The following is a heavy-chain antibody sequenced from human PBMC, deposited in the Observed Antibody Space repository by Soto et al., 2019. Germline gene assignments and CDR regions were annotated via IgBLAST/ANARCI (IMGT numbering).Heavy chain of an antibody. V-gene: IGHV3-15*01. J-gene: IGHJ3*02. D-gene: IGHD6-6*01. CDR3: TTAPFEYSSSSDAFDI. CDR2: IKSKTDGGTT. CDR1: GFTFSNAW. Sequence: GGSLRLSCAASGFTFSNAWMSWVRQAPGKGLEWVGRIKSKTDGGTTDYAAPVKDRFTISRDDSKNTLYLQMNSQKTEDTAVYYCTTAPFEYSSSSDAFDIRGQGTMVTVSS.